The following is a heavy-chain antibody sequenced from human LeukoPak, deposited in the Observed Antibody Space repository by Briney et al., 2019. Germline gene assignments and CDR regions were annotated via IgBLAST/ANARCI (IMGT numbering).Heavy chain of an antibody. V-gene: IGHV1-69*05. D-gene: IGHD6-13*01. J-gene: IGHJ3*02. Sequence: SVKVSCKASGGTFSSYAISWVRQAPGQGLEWMGRIIPIFGTANYAQKFQGRVTVTTDESTNTAYMELSSLRPEDTAMYYCARDRGERDSSWSLPAHGFDIWGQGTMVTVPS. CDR2: IIPIFGTA. CDR1: GGTFSSYA. CDR3: ARDRGERDSSWSLPAHGFDI.